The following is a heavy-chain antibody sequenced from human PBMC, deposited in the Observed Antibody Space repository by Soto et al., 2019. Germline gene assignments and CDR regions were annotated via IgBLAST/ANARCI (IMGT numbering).Heavy chain of an antibody. CDR3: ARDIEPPGLFFDY. Sequence: PSETLXLTCSVSGGXISSSSYYWGLIRQPPGKGLEWIGSIYYSGSTFYNTSLKSRVTIFLDTSKIHFSLKLSSVTAADTAVYYCARDIEPPGLFFDYWGQGTLVTVSS. D-gene: IGHD6-13*01. CDR1: GGXISSSSYY. J-gene: IGHJ4*02. CDR2: IYYSGST. V-gene: IGHV4-39*02.